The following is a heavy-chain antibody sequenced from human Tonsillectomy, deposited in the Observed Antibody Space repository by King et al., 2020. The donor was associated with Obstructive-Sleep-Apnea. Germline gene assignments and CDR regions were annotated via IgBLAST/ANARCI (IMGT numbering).Heavy chain of an antibody. CDR3: ARGTYYYDSSGYTDY. V-gene: IGHV4-4*02. D-gene: IGHD3-22*01. CDR2: IYHSGST. Sequence: QLQESGPGLVKPSVTLSLTCAVSGGSISSSNWWSWVRQPPGKGLEWIGEIYHSGSTNYNPSLKSRVTIPVDKAKNQFSLKLSSVTAADTAVYYCARGTYYYDSSGYTDYWGQGTLVTVSS. J-gene: IGHJ4*02. CDR1: GGSISSSNW.